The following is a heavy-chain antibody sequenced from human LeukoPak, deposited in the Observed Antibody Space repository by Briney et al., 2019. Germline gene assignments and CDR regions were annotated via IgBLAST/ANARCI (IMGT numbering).Heavy chain of an antibody. CDR3: AKAVAGPWIN. CDR2: ISGSASST. Sequence: PGGSLRLSCAASGFTFSNYAMSWVRQAPGKGLEWVSAISGSASSTYHADSVKGRFTISRDNSKNTLYLQMNSLRAEDTAVYYCAKAVAGPWINWGQGTLVTVSS. J-gene: IGHJ4*02. CDR1: GFTFSNYA. V-gene: IGHV3-23*01. D-gene: IGHD6-19*01.